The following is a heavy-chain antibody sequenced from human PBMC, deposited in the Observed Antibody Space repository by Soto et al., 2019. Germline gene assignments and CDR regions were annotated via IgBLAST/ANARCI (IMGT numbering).Heavy chain of an antibody. CDR3: ARGYNWNYYYYGMDV. J-gene: IGHJ6*02. CDR1: GGSITSDY. CDR2: IFYTGIT. Sequence: SETLSLTCTVSGGSITSDYWSWIRQSPGKGLEWIAFIFYTGITNYNPSLRSRVTISVDTSKNQFSLKLSSVTAADTAVYYCARGYNWNYYYYGMDVWGQGTTVTVSS. V-gene: IGHV4-59*12. D-gene: IGHD1-20*01.